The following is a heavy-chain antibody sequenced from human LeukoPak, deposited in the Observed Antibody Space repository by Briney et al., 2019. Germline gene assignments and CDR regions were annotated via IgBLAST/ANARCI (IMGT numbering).Heavy chain of an antibody. CDR2: IQFDGSNR. CDR1: GFIFTKYG. V-gene: IGHV3-30*02. Sequence: GGSLRLSCTTSGFIFTKYGMHWLRQAPGKGLEWVALIQFDGSNRYYADSVKGRFTISRDISKNTLYLQMNSLRAEDTAVYYCAKLAPSNYFDYWGQGTLVTVSS. CDR3: AKLAPSNYFDY. J-gene: IGHJ4*02. D-gene: IGHD3-3*02.